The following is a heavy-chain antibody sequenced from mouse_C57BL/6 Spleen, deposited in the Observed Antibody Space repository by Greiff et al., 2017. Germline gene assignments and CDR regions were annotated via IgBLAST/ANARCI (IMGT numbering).Heavy chain of an antibody. CDR3: ARSVVAYYIDY. J-gene: IGHJ2*01. D-gene: IGHD1-1*01. V-gene: IGHV1-69*01. CDR1: GYTFTSYW. Sequence: QVQLQQPGAELVMPGASVKLSCQASGYTFTSYWMHWVKQRPGQGLEWIGGIDPSDSYTNYNQTFKGKSTLTVDQSSSTAYMQLSSLTSYDSAVCDSARSVVAYYIDYWGQGTTVTVSS. CDR2: IDPSDSYT.